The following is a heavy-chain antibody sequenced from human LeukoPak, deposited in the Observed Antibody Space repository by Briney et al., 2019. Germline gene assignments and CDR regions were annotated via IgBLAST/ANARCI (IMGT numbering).Heavy chain of an antibody. D-gene: IGHD3-22*01. V-gene: IGHV3-48*01. Sequence: GGSLRLSCAASGFTFSSYRMNWVRQAPGKGLEWVSYISSSSSTIYYADSVKGRFTISRDNSKNTLYLQMNSLRVEDTAVYYCAKDEGTRDYYYYYYYGMDLWGQGTTVTVSS. CDR3: AKDEGTRDYYYYYYYGMDL. CDR2: ISSSSSTI. J-gene: IGHJ6*02. CDR1: GFTFSSYR.